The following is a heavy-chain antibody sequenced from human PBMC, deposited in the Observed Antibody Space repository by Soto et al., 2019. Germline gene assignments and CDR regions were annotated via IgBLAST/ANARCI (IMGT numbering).Heavy chain of an antibody. D-gene: IGHD6-19*01. CDR3: ARAYSCGLNDF. J-gene: IGHJ4*02. Sequence: GGSLRLSCAASGFTFSSYSMNWVRQAPGKGLEWVSSISSSSSNTYYADSVKGRFTNSRDKTKKSLYLQMNSLGAEEVAVAYCARAYSCGLNDFWGQGTLVTVSS. V-gene: IGHV3-21*01. CDR2: ISSSSSNT. CDR1: GFTFSSYS.